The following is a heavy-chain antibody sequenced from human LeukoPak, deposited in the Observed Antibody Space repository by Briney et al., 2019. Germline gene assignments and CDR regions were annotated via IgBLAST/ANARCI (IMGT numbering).Heavy chain of an antibody. CDR2: IIAIFGTA. V-gene: IGHV1-69*05. Sequence: SVKASCKASGGTFSSYAISWVRQARGQGLEWMGGIIAIFGTANYAQKFQGRVTITTDESTSTAYMELSSLRSEDTAVYYCARGNYDFWSGYSVYNWFDPWGQGTLVTVSS. CDR1: GGTFSSYA. J-gene: IGHJ5*02. D-gene: IGHD3-3*01. CDR3: ARGNYDFWSGYSVYNWFDP.